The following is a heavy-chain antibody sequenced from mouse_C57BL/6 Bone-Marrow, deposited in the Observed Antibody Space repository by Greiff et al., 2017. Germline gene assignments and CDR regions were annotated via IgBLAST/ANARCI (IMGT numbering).Heavy chain of an antibody. Sequence: VQLQQSGAELVRPGPSVKVSCKASGYAFTNYLIEWVKQRPGQGLEWIGVINPGSGGTNYNEKFKGKATLTADKSSSTAYMQLSSLTSEDSAVYFCARSGVITTVATGAWFAYWGQGTLVTVSA. V-gene: IGHV1-54*01. D-gene: IGHD1-1*01. CDR1: GYAFTNYL. CDR3: ARSGVITTVATGAWFAY. J-gene: IGHJ3*01. CDR2: INPGSGGT.